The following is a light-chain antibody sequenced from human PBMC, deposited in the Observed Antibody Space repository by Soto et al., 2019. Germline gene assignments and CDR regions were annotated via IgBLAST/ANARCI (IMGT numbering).Light chain of an antibody. Sequence: QSVLTQPPSASGAPGQRVTISCSGSSSNIGSHIAKWYQQFPGTAPKLLIYNYALMPSGVPDRFSGSKSGTSASLAISGLQSDDEAAYYCASRDDTLNAWVFGGGTKVTVL. CDR1: SSNIGSHI. V-gene: IGLV1-44*01. CDR3: ASRDDTLNAWV. J-gene: IGLJ3*02. CDR2: NYA.